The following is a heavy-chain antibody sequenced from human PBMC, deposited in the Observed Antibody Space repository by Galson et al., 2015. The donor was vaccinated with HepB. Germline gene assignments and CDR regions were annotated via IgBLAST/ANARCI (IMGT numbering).Heavy chain of an antibody. V-gene: IGHV3-64D*06. Sequence: SLRLSCAGSGFRFHYYALHWVRQAPGKGLEFVSGISHNGGATKFADSVRDRFTISRDNSKNMMYLQMNSLRTEDTAVYYCVKEDILTGYSVGSFHFWGRGTMVTVSS. CDR3: VKEDILTGYSVGSFHF. CDR1: GFRFHYYA. J-gene: IGHJ3*01. CDR2: ISHNGGAT. D-gene: IGHD3-9*01.